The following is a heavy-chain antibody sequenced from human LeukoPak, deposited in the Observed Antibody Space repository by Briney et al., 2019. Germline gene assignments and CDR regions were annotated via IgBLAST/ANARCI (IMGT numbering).Heavy chain of an antibody. Sequence: SETLSLTCTVSGASIRNYYWSWIRQPPGEGLEWIGYIYYSGSTNYHPSLKSQVTISVDTSKSQFSLKLSSVTAADTAVYYCARGGMTTILDYWGQGTLVTVSS. D-gene: IGHD3-3*01. CDR3: ARGGMTTILDY. CDR2: IYYSGST. J-gene: IGHJ4*02. V-gene: IGHV4-59*01. CDR1: GASIRNYY.